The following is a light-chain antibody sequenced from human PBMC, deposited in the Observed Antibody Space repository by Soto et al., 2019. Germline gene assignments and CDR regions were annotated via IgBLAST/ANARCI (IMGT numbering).Light chain of an antibody. CDR3: CSYAGSSTYV. V-gene: IGLV2-23*02. CDR1: SSDFGNYNL. Sequence: QSALAQPASVSGSPGQSITISCTGTSSDFGNYNLVSWYQQHTGKAPKLLLYQVTERPSGVSDRFSSSKSGKTASRTISGLQADDEADYHCCSYAGSSTYVFGTGTKVTVL. CDR2: QVT. J-gene: IGLJ1*01.